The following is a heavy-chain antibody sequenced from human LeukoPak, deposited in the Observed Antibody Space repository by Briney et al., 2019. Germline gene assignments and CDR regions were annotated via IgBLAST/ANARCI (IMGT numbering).Heavy chain of an antibody. V-gene: IGHV4-4*07. CDR2: IYTSGVT. CDR1: GGSMSSFY. J-gene: IGHJ4*02. D-gene: IGHD3-22*01. Sequence: SETLSLTCTVSGGSMSSFYWDWIRQPAGKGLQSIGRIYTSGVTNYNPSLKSRVIVSVDTSKNQFSLKLSSVTAADTAVYYCAREWTSGDGSGYPYYFDYWGPGTLVTVSS. CDR3: AREWTSGDGSGYPYYFDY.